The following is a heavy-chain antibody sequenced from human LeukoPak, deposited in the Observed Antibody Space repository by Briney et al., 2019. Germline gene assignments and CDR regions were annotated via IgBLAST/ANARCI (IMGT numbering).Heavy chain of an antibody. CDR1: GFTFSSYW. J-gene: IGHJ4*02. Sequence: GGSLRLSCAASGFTFSSYWMSWVRQAPGKGLEWVANIKQDGSEKYYVDSVKGRFTISRDNAKNSLYLHMNSLRAEDTAVYYCARVSRIAAAGLFDYWGQGTLVTVSS. D-gene: IGHD6-13*01. V-gene: IGHV3-7*01. CDR3: ARVSRIAAAGLFDY. CDR2: IKQDGSEK.